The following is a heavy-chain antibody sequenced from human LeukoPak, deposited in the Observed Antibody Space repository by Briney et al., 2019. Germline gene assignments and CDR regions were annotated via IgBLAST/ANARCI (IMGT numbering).Heavy chain of an antibody. CDR2: IYYKGNT. V-gene: IGHV4-59*01. Sequence: SETLSLTCTVSGGSISSFYWSWIRQPPGKGLEGIGYIYYKGNTNYSPSLTSRVTISLDTSKNQFSLKLSSLTAADTAVYYCARSYSSGSYYSPFDPWGQGTLVTVSS. J-gene: IGHJ5*02. CDR1: GGSISSFY. CDR3: ARSYSSGSYYSPFDP. D-gene: IGHD3-10*01.